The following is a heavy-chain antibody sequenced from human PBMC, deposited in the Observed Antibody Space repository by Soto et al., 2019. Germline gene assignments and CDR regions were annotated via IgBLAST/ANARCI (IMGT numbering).Heavy chain of an antibody. CDR1: GLTFSRYS. V-gene: IGHV3-21*02. CDR2: ISTSGDFI. CDR3: TNVDSESDS. J-gene: IGHJ5*02. Sequence: EVQLVESGGGLVKPGGSLRLSCAASGLTFSRYSMNWIRQAPGKGLEWVSSISTSGDFIYYRDSVRGRFTISRDNARNSLYLQMNSLRVEDTALYAGTNVDSESDSWGQGTLVTISS. D-gene: IGHD2-8*01.